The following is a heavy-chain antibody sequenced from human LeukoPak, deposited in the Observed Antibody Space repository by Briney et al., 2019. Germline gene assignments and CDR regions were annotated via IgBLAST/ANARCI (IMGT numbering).Heavy chain of an antibody. CDR2: IYHSGST. CDR3: ARSPERWLQLLIDY. D-gene: IGHD5-24*01. CDR1: GYSISSGYY. J-gene: IGHJ4*02. V-gene: IGHV4-38-2*01. Sequence: PSETLSRTCAVSGYSISSGYYWGWIRQPPGKGLEWIGSIYHSGSTYYNPSLKSRVTISVATSKNQFSLKLSSVTAADTAVYYCARSPERWLQLLIDYWGQGTLVTVSS.